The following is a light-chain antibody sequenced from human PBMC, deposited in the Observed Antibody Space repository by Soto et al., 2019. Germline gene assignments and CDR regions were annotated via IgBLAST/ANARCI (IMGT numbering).Light chain of an antibody. CDR1: QSCSNW. CDR3: QQWHSYSGT. J-gene: IGKJ1*01. CDR2: KAS. V-gene: IGKV1-5*03. Sequence: DIQMTQSPSTLSASVGDTVTITCRASQSCSNWLAWYHHKSGKAPTFLIYKASNLESGVPSRFSGSVSGREFTLISSSLQPDDFATSYCQQWHSYSGTFGQGTKVEIK.